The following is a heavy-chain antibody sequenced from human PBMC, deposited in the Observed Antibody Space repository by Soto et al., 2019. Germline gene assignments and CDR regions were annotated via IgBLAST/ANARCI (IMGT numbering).Heavy chain of an antibody. V-gene: IGHV1-69*06. Sequence: ASVKVSCKASGGSFSTYAFSWVRQAPGHGLEWMGGIIPIFDSPYYAQNFQGRVTIAADRSTSTVYMELSSLTPEDTAVYYCARGAECRGYCLKKFTWLDPWRQGTLVTVSS. D-gene: IGHD2-15*01. CDR3: ARGAECRGYCLKKFTWLDP. J-gene: IGHJ5*02. CDR2: IIPIFDSP. CDR1: GGSFSTYA.